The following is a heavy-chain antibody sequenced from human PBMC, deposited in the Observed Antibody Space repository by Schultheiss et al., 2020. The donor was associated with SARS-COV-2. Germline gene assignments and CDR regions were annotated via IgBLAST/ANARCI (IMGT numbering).Heavy chain of an antibody. D-gene: IGHD6-13*01. CDR2: ISSSSSYI. CDR3: ARDRGSSWYPVRYYYYMDV. CDR1: GFTFSSYS. V-gene: IGHV3-21*01. Sequence: GESLKISCAASGFTFSSYSMNWVRQAPGKGLEWVSSISSSSSYIYYADSVKGRFTISRDNAKNSLYLQMNSLRAEDTAVYYCARDRGSSWYPVRYYYYMDVWGKGTTVTVSS. J-gene: IGHJ6*03.